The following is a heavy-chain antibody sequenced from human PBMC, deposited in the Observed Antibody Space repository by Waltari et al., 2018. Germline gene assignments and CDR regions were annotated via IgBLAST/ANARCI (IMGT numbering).Heavy chain of an antibody. V-gene: IGHV3-23*03. CDR2: WDKLDNR. Sequence: EVQLLESGGGLIEPGGSLRLSCVASGFSFSTYEMSWVRQAPGKGLGWVSVWDKLDNRHYGSSVKGRFTISRDNSRNTLYLELNNLRVEDTAKYFCVKGGWLDDWGQGTLVTVSS. D-gene: IGHD6-19*01. CDR3: VKGGWLDD. J-gene: IGHJ4*02. CDR1: GFSFSTYE.